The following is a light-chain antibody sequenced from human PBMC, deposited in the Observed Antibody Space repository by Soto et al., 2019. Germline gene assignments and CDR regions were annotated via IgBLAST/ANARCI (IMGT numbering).Light chain of an antibody. J-gene: IGKJ5*01. CDR1: QSVSSN. CDR3: QQYNNWPPIT. Sequence: EIVMTQAPATVSVSPGQRATLSCRASQSVSSNLAWYQQKPGQAPRLLIDGASTRATGIPARFSGSGSGTEFALTISSLQSEDFAVYYCQQYNNWPPITFGQGTRLEIK. V-gene: IGKV3-15*01. CDR2: GAS.